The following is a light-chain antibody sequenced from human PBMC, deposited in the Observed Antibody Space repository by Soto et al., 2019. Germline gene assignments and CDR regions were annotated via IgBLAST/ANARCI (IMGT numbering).Light chain of an antibody. J-gene: IGLJ2*01. V-gene: IGLV4-69*01. CDR1: SGHSNYA. CDR2: LNSDGSH. Sequence: QSVLTQSPSASASLGASVNLTCTLSSGHSNYAIAWHQQQPEKGPRYLMKLNSDGSHTKGDGIPDRFSGSSSGAERYLTISSLQSDDEADYYCQTWDTGIRVFGGGTKVTVL. CDR3: QTWDTGIRV.